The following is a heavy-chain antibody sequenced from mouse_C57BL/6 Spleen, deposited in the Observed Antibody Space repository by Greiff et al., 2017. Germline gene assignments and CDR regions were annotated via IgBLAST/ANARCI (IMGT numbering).Heavy chain of an antibody. CDR2: INYDGSST. J-gene: IGHJ1*03. CDR1: GFTFSDYY. D-gene: IGHD1-1*01. CDR3: ARDYYYGSSYWYFGV. Sequence: EVQRVESEGGLVQPGSSMKLSCTASGFTFSDYYMAWVRQVPEKGLEWVANINYDGSSTYYLDSLKSRFIISRDNAKNILYLQMSSLKSEDTATYYCARDYYYGSSYWYFGVWGTGTTVTVSS. V-gene: IGHV5-16*01.